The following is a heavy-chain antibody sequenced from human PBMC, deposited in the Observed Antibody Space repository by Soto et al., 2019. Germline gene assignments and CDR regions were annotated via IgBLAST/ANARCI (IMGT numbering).Heavy chain of an antibody. J-gene: IGHJ4*02. CDR2: SKKKADSYNT. CDR1: GFTFSDHD. Sequence: EVQLVESGGGLVQPGGSLRLSCAVSGFTFSDHDMDWVRQAPGKGLEWVGRSKKKADSYNTEYAASVKGRFTISREDSKTSLYLQMDSLKTEDTAIYYCTKANFFGGKNYVVHFWGQGTLVAVSS. CDR3: TKANFFGGKNYVVHF. D-gene: IGHD2-15*01. V-gene: IGHV3-72*01.